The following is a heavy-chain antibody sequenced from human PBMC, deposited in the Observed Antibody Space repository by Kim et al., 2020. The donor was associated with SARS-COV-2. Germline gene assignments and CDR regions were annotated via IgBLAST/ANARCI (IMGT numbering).Heavy chain of an antibody. Sequence: GGSLRLSCAASGFTFSSYAMHWVRQAPGKGLEWVAVISYDGSNKYYADSVKGRFTISRDNSKNTLYLQMNSLRAEDTAVYYCARGGHYYDSSGYPKWNGMDVWGQGTTVTVSS. J-gene: IGHJ6*02. V-gene: IGHV3-30*04. D-gene: IGHD3-22*01. CDR3: ARGGHYYDSSGYPKWNGMDV. CDR2: ISYDGSNK. CDR1: GFTFSSYA.